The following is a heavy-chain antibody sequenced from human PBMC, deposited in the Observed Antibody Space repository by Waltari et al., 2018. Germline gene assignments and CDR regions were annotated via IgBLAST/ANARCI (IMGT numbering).Heavy chain of an antibody. J-gene: IGHJ4*02. Sequence: EVQLLESGGGLVQPGGSLRLSCAASGFTFSSYAMSWVRQAPGKGLEWVSAISGSGGSTYYADSVKGRFTISRDSSKNTLYLQMNSLRVEDTAVYYCARDPPGVAVSGKGWGQGTLVTVSS. CDR1: GFTFSSYA. V-gene: IGHV3-23*01. CDR2: ISGSGGST. D-gene: IGHD6-19*01. CDR3: ARDPPGVAVSGKG.